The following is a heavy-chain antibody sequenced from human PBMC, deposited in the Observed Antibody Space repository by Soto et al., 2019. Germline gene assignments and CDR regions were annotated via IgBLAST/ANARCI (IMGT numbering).Heavy chain of an antibody. D-gene: IGHD3-10*01. CDR3: VRVRVIRGVIPSHFGL. J-gene: IGHJ4*02. Sequence: EVQLVEAGGGLVQPGGSLSLSCVISGFTFTDHEMNWVRQAPGKGPEWVSRISAGGGTTSYADSVQGRFTISRDNARDSLYLHMNSLRAEDTATYYCVRVRVIRGVIPSHFGLWGQGTLVTVSS. V-gene: IGHV3-48*03. CDR2: ISAGGGTT. CDR1: GFTFTDHE.